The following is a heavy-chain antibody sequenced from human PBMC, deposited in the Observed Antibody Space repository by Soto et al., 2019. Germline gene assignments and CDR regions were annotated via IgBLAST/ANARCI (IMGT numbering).Heavy chain of an antibody. J-gene: IGHJ4*02. CDR1: GFTFSIYA. CDR2: ISTNGGST. D-gene: IGHD3-22*01. V-gene: IGHV3-64D*06. CDR3: VKGEYYYDSSGYYPFDY. Sequence: PGGSLRLSCSASGFTFSIYAMHWVRQAPGKGLEYVSSISTNGGSTDYADSVKGRFTISRDNSKNTVYLQMSSLRVEDTAVYYCVKGEYYYDSSGYYPFDYWGQGTQVTVSS.